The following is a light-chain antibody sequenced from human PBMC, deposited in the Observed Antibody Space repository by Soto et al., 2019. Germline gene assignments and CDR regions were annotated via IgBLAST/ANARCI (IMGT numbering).Light chain of an antibody. J-gene: IGKJ5*01. CDR2: DAF. V-gene: IGKV3-11*01. CDR3: QQRRSWPPTIT. CDR1: QSVSTY. Sequence: EIVLTQSPATLSLSPGERATLSCRAIQSVSTYLAWYQQRPGQAPRLLIYDAFYRATDIPPRFSGSGSGTDFTLTISSLEPEDFAVYYCQQRRSWPPTITFGQGTRLEIK.